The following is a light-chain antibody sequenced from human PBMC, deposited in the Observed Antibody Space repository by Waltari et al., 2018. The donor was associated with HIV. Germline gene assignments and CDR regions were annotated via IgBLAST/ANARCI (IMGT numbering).Light chain of an antibody. V-gene: IGKV1-39*01. J-gene: IGKJ3*01. Sequence: DIQMTQSPSSLSASVGDIVTITCRASQTITNNLNWYQQKPGKAPHLLIYAASNLQGGVPSRFSGSASGTDFTLTISSLQPEDFATYYCQQSYSAPLTFGPGTKVDV. CDR1: QTITNN. CDR2: AAS. CDR3: QQSYSAPLT.